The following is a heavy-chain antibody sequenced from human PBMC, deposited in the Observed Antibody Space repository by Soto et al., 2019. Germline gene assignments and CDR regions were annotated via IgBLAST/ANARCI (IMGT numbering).Heavy chain of an antibody. Sequence: PSETLSLTCTVSGDSISSVSYYWGWIRQPPGKGLQWIGSIYYSGNTFYNPSLKSRVTMSVDTSKNQFSLKLRSVTAADTAVYFCARGAVAGVSYHFDSWGQGTLVTVSS. D-gene: IGHD6-19*01. V-gene: IGHV4-39*01. J-gene: IGHJ4*02. CDR1: GDSISSVSYY. CDR2: IYYSGNT. CDR3: ARGAVAGVSYHFDS.